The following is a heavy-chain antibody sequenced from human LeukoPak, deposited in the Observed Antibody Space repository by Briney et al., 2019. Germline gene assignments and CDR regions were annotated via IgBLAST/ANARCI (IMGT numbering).Heavy chain of an antibody. V-gene: IGHV3-30*18. CDR2: ISYDGSNK. CDR1: GFTFSSYG. D-gene: IGHD6-13*01. Sequence: GGSLRLSCAASGFTFSSYGMHWVRQAPGKGLEWVAVISYDGSNKYYADSVKGRFTISRDNSKNTLYLQMNSLRAEDTAVYYCAKGDSSSWIDYWAREPWSPSPQ. CDR3: AKGDSSSWIDY. J-gene: IGHJ4*02.